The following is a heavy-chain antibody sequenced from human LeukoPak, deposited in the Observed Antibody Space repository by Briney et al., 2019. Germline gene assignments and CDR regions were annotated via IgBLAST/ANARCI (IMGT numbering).Heavy chain of an antibody. D-gene: IGHD3-9*01. CDR2: INPNSGGT. Sequence: ASVKVSCKASGYTFTSYAMNWVRQAPGQGLEWMGWINPNSGGTNYAQKFQGRVTMTRDTSISTAYMELSRLRSDDTAVYYCARDRKYYDILTGYYHNWFDPWGQGTLVTVSS. CDR1: GYTFTSYA. CDR3: ARDRKYYDILTGYYHNWFDP. V-gene: IGHV1-2*02. J-gene: IGHJ5*02.